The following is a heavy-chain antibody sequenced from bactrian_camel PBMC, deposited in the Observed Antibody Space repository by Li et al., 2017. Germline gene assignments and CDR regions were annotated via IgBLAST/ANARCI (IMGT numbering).Heavy chain of an antibody. CDR1: ETIRTFF. D-gene: IGHD1*01. Sequence: VQLVESGGGSVQAGGSLKLSCVASETIRTFFVGWFRQAPGKEREAIAIMNSIGSETYADSVTGRVTISKDNAKNTMDLHMVSLKPEDTAMYYCAADFPRRRAPRLTDVLDLAYKGRGTQVTVS. J-gene: IGHJ4*01. CDR2: MNSIGSE. V-gene: IGHV3S53*01.